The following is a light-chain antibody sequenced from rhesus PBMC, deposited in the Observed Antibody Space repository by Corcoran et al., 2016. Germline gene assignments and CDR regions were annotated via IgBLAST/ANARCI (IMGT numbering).Light chain of an antibody. V-gene: IGKV3-42*02. CDR2: DAS. Sequence: ETVVTQSPATLSLSPGERATLSCRASQSVGSNLAWYQQKPGQAPKLLIYDASRRATGIPARFSGSGSGTEFTLTISSLQPEDFATYYCLQYSSSPYSFGQGTKVEIK. CDR1: QSVGSN. CDR3: LQYSSSPYS. J-gene: IGKJ2*01.